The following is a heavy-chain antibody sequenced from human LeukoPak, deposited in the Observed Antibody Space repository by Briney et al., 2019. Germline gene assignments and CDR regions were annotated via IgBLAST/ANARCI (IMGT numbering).Heavy chain of an antibody. CDR3: VRVMLGSSKFFDL. V-gene: IGHV3-72*01. CDR1: GFTFSHYY. J-gene: IGHJ2*01. Sequence: GSLRLSCAGSGFTFSHYYIDWVRQAPGKGLEWVARIRNKANSYSIEYAASVKGRFTISRDDSKNSVYLQMSSLKSEDTADYYCVRVMLGSSKFFDLWGRGTLVTVSS. D-gene: IGHD1-26*01. CDR2: IRNKANSYSI.